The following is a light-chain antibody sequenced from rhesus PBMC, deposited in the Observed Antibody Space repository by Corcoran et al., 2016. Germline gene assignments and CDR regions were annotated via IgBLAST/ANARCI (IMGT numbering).Light chain of an antibody. CDR3: QHYYDNPLT. CDR2: AAS. J-gene: IGKJ4*01. CDR1: QNIYSN. V-gene: IGKV1S12*01. Sequence: DIQMTQSPSALSASVGDRVTISCRASQNIYSNLAWYQQKPGKAPKLLIYAASSLQTGIPSRFRGSGSGTDVTLTISSLQPEDSAAYYCQHYYDNPLTFGGGTKVELK.